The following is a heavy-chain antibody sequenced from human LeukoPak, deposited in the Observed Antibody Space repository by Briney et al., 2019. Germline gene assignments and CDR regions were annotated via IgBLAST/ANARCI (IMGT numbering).Heavy chain of an antibody. Sequence: GGSLRLSCVASGFSFTTYAMAWVRQAPGKGLEWVSHISGSGGSTHYAGSVKGRFTVSRDNSKNTLYLQMNSLRADDTAVYYCAKDQDPHSYGSGSYAPFGYWGQGTLVTVSS. CDR3: AKDQDPHSYGSGSYAPFGY. D-gene: IGHD3-10*01. CDR1: GFSFTTYA. J-gene: IGHJ4*02. V-gene: IGHV3-23*01. CDR2: ISGSGGST.